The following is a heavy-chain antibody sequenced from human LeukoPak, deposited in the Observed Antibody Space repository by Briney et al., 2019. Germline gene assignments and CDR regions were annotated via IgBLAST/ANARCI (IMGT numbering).Heavy chain of an antibody. D-gene: IGHD3-10*01. J-gene: IGHJ4*02. CDR3: TRDADPIELKDY. Sequence: GGSLRLSCAASGFXFSSYTINWVRQAPGKGLEWVSSITGSSYDIYYADSVRGRFTISRDNAKNSLFLQMNSLRAEDTALYYCTRDADPIELKDYWGQGTLVTVSS. V-gene: IGHV3-21*06. CDR1: GFXFSSYT. CDR2: ITGSSYDI.